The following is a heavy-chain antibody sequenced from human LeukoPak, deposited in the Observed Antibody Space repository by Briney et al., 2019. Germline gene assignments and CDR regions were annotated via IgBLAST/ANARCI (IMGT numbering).Heavy chain of an antibody. CDR3: AREGVVAAGDY. CDR2: IKQDGSGK. J-gene: IGHJ4*02. Sequence: GGSLRLSCAASGFTFSSYWMRWVRQAPGKGLEWVANIKQDGSGKNYVDSVKGRFTISRDNGKNALYLLMNSLRAEDTAVYYCAREGVVAAGDYWGQGTLVTVSS. CDR1: GFTFSSYW. D-gene: IGHD2-15*01. V-gene: IGHV3-7*01.